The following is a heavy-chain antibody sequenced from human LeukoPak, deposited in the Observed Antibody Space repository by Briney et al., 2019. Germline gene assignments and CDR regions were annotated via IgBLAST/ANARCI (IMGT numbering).Heavy chain of an antibody. V-gene: IGHV6-1*01. CDR2: IDDRSKWYN. CDR1: GDTVSSNSAC. J-gene: IGHJ2*01. Sequence: SQTLSLTCALSGDTVSSNSACWDWVRQSPWRGLEWLVRIDDRSKWYNDYVVAVKSRITSNTDTSKRPLSLQLNSVTPGDTAVYYCARAVNPVCYFDLGGGGTLVTVSS. CDR3: ARAVNPVCYFDL.